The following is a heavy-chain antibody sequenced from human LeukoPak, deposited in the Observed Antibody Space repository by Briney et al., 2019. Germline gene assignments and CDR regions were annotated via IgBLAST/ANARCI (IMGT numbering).Heavy chain of an antibody. CDR1: GFTFSTYA. V-gene: IGHV3-64*01. J-gene: IGHJ3*02. D-gene: IGHD1-26*01. CDR3: ARALPSPLYSGSYADAFDI. CDR2: ISSNGGST. Sequence: GGSLRLSCAASGFTFSTYAMHWVRQAPGKGLEYVSAISSNGGSTYYANSVKGRFTISRDNSKNTLYLQMGSLRAEDMAVYYCARALPSPLYSGSYADAFDIWGQGTMVTVSS.